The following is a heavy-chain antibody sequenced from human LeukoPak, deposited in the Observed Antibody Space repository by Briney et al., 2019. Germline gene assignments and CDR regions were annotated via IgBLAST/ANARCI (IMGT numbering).Heavy chain of an antibody. V-gene: IGHV3-74*01. Sequence: GGSLRLSRAPSGFTFSSYWMHWFRQPPGKGLIWVSRINSDGSSTSYAASVKGRFTISRDNAKNTLYLQMNSLRAEDTAVYYCARVLIATNWFDPWGQGNLVTVSS. CDR1: GFTFSSYW. CDR3: ARVLIATNWFDP. CDR2: INSDGSST. D-gene: IGHD5-24*01. J-gene: IGHJ5*02.